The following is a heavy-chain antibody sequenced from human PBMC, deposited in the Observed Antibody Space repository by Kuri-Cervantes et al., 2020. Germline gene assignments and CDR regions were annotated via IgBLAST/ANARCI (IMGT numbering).Heavy chain of an antibody. CDR1: GFTFSDYY. CDR2: ISSSGSTI. CDR3: ASERGYSYGLSSEPYPGVFQH. Sequence: GESLKISCAASGFTFSDYYMSWIRQAPGKGLEWVSYISSSGSTIYYADSVKGRFTISRDNAKNSLYLQMNSLRAEDTAVYYCASERGYSYGLSSEPYPGVFQHWGQGTLVTVSS. D-gene: IGHD5-18*01. J-gene: IGHJ1*01. V-gene: IGHV3-11*04.